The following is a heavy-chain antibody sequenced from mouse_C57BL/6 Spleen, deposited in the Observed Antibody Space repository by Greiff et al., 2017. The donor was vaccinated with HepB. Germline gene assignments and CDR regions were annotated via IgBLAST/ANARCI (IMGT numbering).Heavy chain of an antibody. CDR2: IYPGSGNT. J-gene: IGHJ2*01. CDR1: GYTFTDYY. D-gene: IGHD4-1*01. CDR3: AILTGTDFDY. Sequence: QVQLQQSGAELVRPGTSVKLSCKASGYTFTDYYINWVKQRPGQGLEWIARIYPGSGNTYYNEKFKGKATLTAEKSSSTAYMQLSSLTSEDSAVYFCAILTGTDFDYWGQGTTLTVSS. V-gene: IGHV1-76*01.